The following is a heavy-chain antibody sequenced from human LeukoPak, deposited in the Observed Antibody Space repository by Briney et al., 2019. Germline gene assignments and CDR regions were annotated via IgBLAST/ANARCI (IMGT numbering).Heavy chain of an antibody. V-gene: IGHV3-33*01. J-gene: IGHJ4*01. CDR3: ARDAQRGFDYSNSLEY. CDR1: GFIYSHYG. Sequence: PRRSLRLSCAASGFIYSHYGMHWVRQAPGKGLEWVAVIWSDGSNRFYAGSVKGRFTISRDNSQNTLFLQMNSLRAEDTAMYYCARDAQRGFDYSNSLEYWGHGTLVTVSS. D-gene: IGHD4-11*01. CDR2: IWSDGSNR.